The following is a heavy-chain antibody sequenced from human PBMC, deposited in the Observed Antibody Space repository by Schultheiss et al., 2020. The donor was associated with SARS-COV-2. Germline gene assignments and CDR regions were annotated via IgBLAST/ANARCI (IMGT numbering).Heavy chain of an antibody. CDR1: GGSFTAYY. Sequence: SETLSLTCGVDGGSFTAYYWAWIRQPPGKGLEWIGEINHSGSTNYNPSLKSRVTISVDTSKNQFSLKLSSVTAADTAVYYCASRGTIFGVVTHNWFDPWGQGTLVTVSS. CDR2: INHSGST. J-gene: IGHJ5*02. D-gene: IGHD3-3*01. V-gene: IGHV4-34*01. CDR3: ASRGTIFGVVTHNWFDP.